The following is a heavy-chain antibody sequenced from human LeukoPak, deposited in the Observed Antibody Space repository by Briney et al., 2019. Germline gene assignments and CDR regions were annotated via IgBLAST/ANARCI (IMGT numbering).Heavy chain of an antibody. J-gene: IGHJ4*02. CDR2: RRGDGTYN. V-gene: IGHV3-7*01. CDR3: AHLGYTD. D-gene: IGHD5-24*01. CDR1: GFTFTNVW. Sequence: GGSLRLSCSASGFTFTNVWMSWVRQAPGKGLEWVATRRGDGTYNHYVDSVKGRFTTSRENPKSSVYLEMNTLGVENTAVYYCAHLGYTDLGQGGLVTVSS.